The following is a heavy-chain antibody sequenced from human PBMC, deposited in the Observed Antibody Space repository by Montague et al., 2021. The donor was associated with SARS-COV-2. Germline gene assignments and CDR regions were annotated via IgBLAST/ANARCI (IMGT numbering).Heavy chain of an antibody. CDR2: IYYTGST. J-gene: IGHJ3*01. CDR3: ARPGRGYSYGLDAFEV. D-gene: IGHD5-18*01. V-gene: IGHV4-39*01. Sequence: SETLSLTCTVSGGSISNSIYYWGWIRQPPGKGLEWIGSIYYTGSTYYNPSLKSRVTISMNTSNNQFVLKLTSVTAADTAVYYCARPGRGYSYGLDAFEVWGQGTMVTVSS. CDR1: GGSISNSIYY.